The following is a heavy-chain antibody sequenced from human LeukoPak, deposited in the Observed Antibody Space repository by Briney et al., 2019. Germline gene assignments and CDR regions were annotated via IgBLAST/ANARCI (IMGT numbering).Heavy chain of an antibody. V-gene: IGHV3-7*03. J-gene: IGHJ4*02. CDR3: ARDPVEWELLLDY. Sequence: GGSLRLSCAVSGFTVSSNYMNWVRQAPGKRPEWVANMNIDGSEKHYADSVKGRFFISRDNARNLVYLQMASLRVEDTAIYYCARDPVEWELLLDYWGQGTPVTVSS. CDR1: GFTVSSNY. D-gene: IGHD1-26*01. CDR2: MNIDGSEK.